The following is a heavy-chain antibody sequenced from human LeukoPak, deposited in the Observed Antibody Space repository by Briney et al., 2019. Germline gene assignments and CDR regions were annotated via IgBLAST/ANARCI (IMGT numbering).Heavy chain of an antibody. CDR2: ISAYNGKT. Sequence: ASVKVSCKASGYTFTSYGISWVRHAPGQGLEWMGWISAYNGKTNYTQKLKGRVTMTTDTSTSTASMELRSLRSDDTAVYYCARGIAVEFYYYMDVWGKGTTVTVSS. D-gene: IGHD6-19*01. CDR1: GYTFTSYG. V-gene: IGHV1-18*01. J-gene: IGHJ6*03. CDR3: ARGIAVEFYYYMDV.